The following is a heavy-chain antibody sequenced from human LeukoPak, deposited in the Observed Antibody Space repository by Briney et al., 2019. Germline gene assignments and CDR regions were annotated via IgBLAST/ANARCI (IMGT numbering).Heavy chain of an antibody. V-gene: IGHV3-30*02. J-gene: IGHJ6*03. CDR3: AKDRGGNFDSNPRRFYYYMDV. D-gene: IGHD3-9*01. CDR2: IRYDGSYK. Sequence: GGSLRLSCAASNFMFSNYDMNWASQAPGKGLEWVAFIRYDGSYKNSAESVQGRFTISRDNSRNTLYLQMSRLRAEDTAVYYCAKDRGGNFDSNPRRFYYYMDVWGKGTTVTVSS. CDR1: NFMFSNYD.